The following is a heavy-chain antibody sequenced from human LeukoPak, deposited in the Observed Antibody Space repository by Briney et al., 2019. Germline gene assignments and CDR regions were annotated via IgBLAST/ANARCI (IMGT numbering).Heavy chain of an antibody. V-gene: IGHV3-23*01. J-gene: IGHJ4*02. CDR3: ARVKRDCSGGTCYSYDY. CDR2: ISGNGDIT. D-gene: IGHD2-15*01. CDR1: RFTFNTYA. Sequence: GGSLRLSCAASRFTFNTYAVNGVRQAPGKGLEGVSAISGNGDITYYADSVRGRFTISRDNSKNTLYLQMNSLRAEDTAVYYCARVKRDCSGGTCYSYDYWGQGTLVTVSS.